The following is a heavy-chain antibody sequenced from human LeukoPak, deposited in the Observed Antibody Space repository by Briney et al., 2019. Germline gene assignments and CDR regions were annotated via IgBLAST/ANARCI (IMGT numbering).Heavy chain of an antibody. Sequence: GGSLRLSCAASGFTFSSYAMSWVRQAPGKGLEWVSVIYSGGSTYYADSVKGRFTISRDNSKDTLYLQMNSLRAGDTAVYYCARSIVGALKPDYWGQGTLVTVSS. V-gene: IGHV3-66*01. D-gene: IGHD1-26*01. CDR1: GFTFSSYA. J-gene: IGHJ4*02. CDR3: ARSIVGALKPDY. CDR2: IYSGGST.